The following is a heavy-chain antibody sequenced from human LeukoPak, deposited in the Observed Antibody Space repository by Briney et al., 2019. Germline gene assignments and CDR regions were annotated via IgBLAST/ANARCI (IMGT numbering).Heavy chain of an antibody. V-gene: IGHV3-30*18. D-gene: IGHD6-19*01. CDR3: AKDRDSSGWYGFDY. CDR2: ISYGGSNK. Sequence: PGRSLRLSCAASGFTFNSYAMHWVRQAPGKGLEWVALISYGGSNKYYADSVKGRFTIYRDNPKNTLYLQMSSLRAEDTAVYYCAKDRDSSGWYGFDYWGQGTLVTVSS. CDR1: GFTFNSYA. J-gene: IGHJ4*02.